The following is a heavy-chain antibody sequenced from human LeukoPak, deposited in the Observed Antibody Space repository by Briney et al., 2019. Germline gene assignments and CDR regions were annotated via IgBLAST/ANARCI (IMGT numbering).Heavy chain of an antibody. CDR1: GYTFTGYY. D-gene: IGHD3-22*01. CDR3: ARNGGTYYYEIDY. CDR2: INPNSGGT. J-gene: IGHJ4*02. Sequence: ASVKVSCKASGYTFTGYYMHWVRQAPGQGLEWMGWINPNSGGTNYAQKFQGRVTMTRDTSISTAYMELSRLRSDDTAVYYCARNGGTYYYEIDYWGQGTLVTVSS. V-gene: IGHV1-2*02.